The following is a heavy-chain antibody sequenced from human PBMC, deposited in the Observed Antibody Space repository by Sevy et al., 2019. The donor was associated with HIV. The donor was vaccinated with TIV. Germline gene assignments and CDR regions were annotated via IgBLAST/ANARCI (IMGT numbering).Heavy chain of an antibody. J-gene: IGHJ6*02. V-gene: IGHV3-7*01. CDR3: ARERWVVVVPAAIGYYYGMDV. Sequence: GGSLRLSCAASGFTFSSYWMSLVRQAPGKGLEWVANIKQDGSEKYYVDSVKGRFTISRDNAKNSLYLQMNSLRAEDTAVYYCARERWVVVVPAAIGYYYGMDVWGQGTTVTVSS. CDR2: IKQDGSEK. D-gene: IGHD2-2*02. CDR1: GFTFSSYW.